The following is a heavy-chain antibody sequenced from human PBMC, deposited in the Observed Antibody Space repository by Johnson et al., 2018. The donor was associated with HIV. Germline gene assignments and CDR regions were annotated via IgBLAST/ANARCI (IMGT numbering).Heavy chain of an antibody. CDR2: IKSKTDGGTT. J-gene: IGHJ3*02. Sequence: VQLAESGGGLVKPGGSLRLSCAASGFTFSNAWMSWVRQAPGKGLEWVGRIKSKTDGGTTDYAAPVKGSFTISRDDSNNTLYLQMNSLKTEDTAVYYCTTAAAAPYAFDIWGQGTMVTVSS. CDR3: TTAAAAPYAFDI. CDR1: GFTFSNAW. V-gene: IGHV3-15*01. D-gene: IGHD6-13*01.